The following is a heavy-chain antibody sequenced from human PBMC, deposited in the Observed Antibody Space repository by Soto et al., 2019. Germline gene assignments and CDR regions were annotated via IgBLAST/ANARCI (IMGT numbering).Heavy chain of an antibody. V-gene: IGHV1-69*13. J-gene: IGHJ6*02. CDR2: IIPIFGTA. Sequence: GASVKVSCKASGGTFSSYAISWVRQAPGQGLEWMGGIIPIFGTANYAQKFQGRVTITADESTSTAYMELSSLRSEDTAVYYCAREGVAPYYYYGMDVWGQGTTVTVSS. CDR1: GGTFSSYA. CDR3: AREGVAPYYYYGMDV. D-gene: IGHD5-12*01.